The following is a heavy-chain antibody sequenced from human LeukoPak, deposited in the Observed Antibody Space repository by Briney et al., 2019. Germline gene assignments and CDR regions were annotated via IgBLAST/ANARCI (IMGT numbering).Heavy chain of an antibody. CDR2: ISGRGGRP. CDR1: GFTFSSYA. J-gene: IGHJ4*02. V-gene: IGHV3-23*01. CDR3: AKDREPSTRGATIDYFDY. D-gene: IGHD1-26*01. Sequence: GGSLRPSCAASGFTFSSYAMSWVRQAPGKGLEWVSAISGRGGRPSYADSVKGRFTISRDNSKNTLYLQMNSLRAEDTAVYYCAKDREPSTRGATIDYFDYWGQGTLVTVSS.